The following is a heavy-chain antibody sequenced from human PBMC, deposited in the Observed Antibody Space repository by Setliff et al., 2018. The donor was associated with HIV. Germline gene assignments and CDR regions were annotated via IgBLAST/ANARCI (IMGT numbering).Heavy chain of an antibody. J-gene: IGHJ4*02. CDR2: IRQDGDVK. Sequence: GGSLRLSCAASGFTFSTYAMHWVRQAPGKGLEWVANIRQDGDVKYYVDSLKGRFSISRDNAKNSLYLQMNSLRAEDTAVYYCARVGYSGWPLEDWGQGTLVTVSS. CDR1: GFTFSTYA. V-gene: IGHV3-7*03. D-gene: IGHD5-12*01. CDR3: ARVGYSGWPLED.